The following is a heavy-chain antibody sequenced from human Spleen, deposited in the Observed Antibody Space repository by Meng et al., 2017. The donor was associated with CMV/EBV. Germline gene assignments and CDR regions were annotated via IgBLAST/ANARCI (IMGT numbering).Heavy chain of an antibody. D-gene: IGHD2-2*01. CDR1: GGSFSAYY. CDR3: ARVGAYPGPFDY. V-gene: IGHV4-34*01. CDR2: INHGGST. Sequence: CAVYGGSFSAYYWLWLRQPPGKGLEWIGEINHGGSTNYNPSLKSRVTISVDTSKNQFSLKLGSVTAADTAVYYCARVGAYPGPFDYWGQGTLVTVSS. J-gene: IGHJ4*02.